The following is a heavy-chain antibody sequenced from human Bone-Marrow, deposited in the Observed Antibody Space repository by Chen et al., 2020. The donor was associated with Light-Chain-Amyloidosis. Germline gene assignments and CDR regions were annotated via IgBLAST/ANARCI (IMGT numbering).Heavy chain of an antibody. CDR1: GLTFSCYW. CDR3: GKDRWGFPDY. CDR2: IKADGTIT. V-gene: IGHV3-74*01. Sequence: EVQLVESGGGLVQPGGSLRLSSAASGLTFSCYWMLWVRQTPWKGLEWVARIKADGTITHYARSVKARVTISRYNAKNTLYLQRSSLRADDTAVYYCGKDRWGFPDYWGQGTLVTVSS. D-gene: IGHD2-21*01. J-gene: IGHJ4*02.